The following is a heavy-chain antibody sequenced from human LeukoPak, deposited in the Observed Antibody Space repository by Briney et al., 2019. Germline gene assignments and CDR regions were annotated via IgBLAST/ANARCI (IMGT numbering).Heavy chain of an antibody. CDR1: GGSISSGGYY. V-gene: IGHV4-31*03. CDR3: ARAGSIVGAPDPVDY. Sequence: SQTLSLTCTVSGGSISSGGYYWSWIRQHPGKGLEWIGYIYYSGSTYYNPSLKSRVTISVDTSKNQFSLKLSSVTAADTAVYYCARAGSIVGAPDPVDYWGQGTLVTVSS. D-gene: IGHD1-26*01. CDR2: IYYSGST. J-gene: IGHJ4*02.